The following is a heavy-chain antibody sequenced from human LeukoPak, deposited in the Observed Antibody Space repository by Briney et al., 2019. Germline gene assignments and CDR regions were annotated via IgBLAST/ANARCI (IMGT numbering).Heavy chain of an antibody. V-gene: IGHV3-30*03. J-gene: IGHJ4*02. Sequence: PGRSLRLSCAASGFTFSSQPMHWVRQTPGKGLEWVALIPFDGKNKFYGDSVIGRFTISRDNTKNTLFLQMNSLRAEDMGVYYCVRPMTTTRNFEHWGQGTLVTVSS. CDR3: VRPMTTTRNFEH. CDR1: GFTFSSQP. CDR2: IPFDGKNK. D-gene: IGHD1-1*01.